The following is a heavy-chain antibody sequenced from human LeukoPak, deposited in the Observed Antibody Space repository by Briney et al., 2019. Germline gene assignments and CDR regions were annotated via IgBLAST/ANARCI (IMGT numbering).Heavy chain of an antibody. V-gene: IGHV3-11*04. Sequence: PGGSLRLSCAASGFTFSDYYMSWIRQAPGKGLEWVSYISSSGSTIYYADSVKGRFTISRDNSKNTLYLQMNSLRAEDTAVYYCARSVVPAAPFDYWGQGTLVTVSS. J-gene: IGHJ4*02. CDR3: ARSVVPAAPFDY. CDR1: GFTFSDYY. CDR2: ISSSGSTI. D-gene: IGHD2-2*01.